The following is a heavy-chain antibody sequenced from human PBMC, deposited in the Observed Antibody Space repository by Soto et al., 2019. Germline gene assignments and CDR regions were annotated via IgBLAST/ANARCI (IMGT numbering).Heavy chain of an antibody. Sequence: EVQLVESGGGLVQPGGSLTLSCAASGFTFSHYEMNWLRQAPGKGLEWVSYISNSGGSINYADSVKGRFTISRDNAKNSLSLQMNSLRAEDTALYYCARVIAVAGTWWFDSWGQGTLVTVSS. D-gene: IGHD6-19*01. V-gene: IGHV3-48*03. J-gene: IGHJ5*01. CDR2: ISNSGGSI. CDR1: GFTFSHYE. CDR3: ARVIAVAGTWWFDS.